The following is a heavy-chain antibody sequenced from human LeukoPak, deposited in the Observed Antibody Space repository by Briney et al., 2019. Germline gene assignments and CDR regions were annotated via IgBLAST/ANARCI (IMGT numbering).Heavy chain of an antibody. D-gene: IGHD3-10*01. V-gene: IGHV3-23*01. J-gene: IGHJ3*02. CDR2: ISGSGGST. Sequence: GGSLRLSCAASGFTFSSYAMSWVRQAPGKGLEWVSAISGSGGSTYYADSVKGRFTISRDNSKNTLYLQMNSLRAEDTAVYYCAKDRTDLWFGELSSFGALDAFDIWGQGTMVTVSS. CDR3: AKDRTDLWFGELSSFGALDAFDI. CDR1: GFTFSSYA.